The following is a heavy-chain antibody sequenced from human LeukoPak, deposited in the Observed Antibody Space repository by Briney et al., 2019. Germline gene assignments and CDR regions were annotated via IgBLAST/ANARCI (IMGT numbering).Heavy chain of an antibody. CDR1: GFTFGDYA. J-gene: IGHJ3*02. CDR3: TRVRVEAVAVDDAFDI. Sequence: QSGGSLRLSCTASGFTFGDYAMSWVRQAPGKGLEWVGFIRSKAYGGTTEYAASVKGRFTISRDDSKSIAYLQMNSLKTEDTAVYYCTRVRVEAVAVDDAFDIWGQGTMVTVSS. D-gene: IGHD6-19*01. CDR2: IRSKAYGGTT. V-gene: IGHV3-49*04.